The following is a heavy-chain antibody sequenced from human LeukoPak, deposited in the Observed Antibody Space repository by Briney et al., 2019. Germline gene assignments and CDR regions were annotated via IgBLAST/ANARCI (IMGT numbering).Heavy chain of an antibody. V-gene: IGHV3-33*01. Sequence: GRSLRLSCAASGFTFSSYGMHWVRQAPGKGLEWVAVIWYDGSNKYHADSVKGRFTISRDNSKNTLYLQMNSLRAEDTAVYYCARAGLPYIAVAGTFDIWGQGTMVTVSS. J-gene: IGHJ3*02. CDR3: ARAGLPYIAVAGTFDI. D-gene: IGHD6-19*01. CDR2: IWYDGSNK. CDR1: GFTFSSYG.